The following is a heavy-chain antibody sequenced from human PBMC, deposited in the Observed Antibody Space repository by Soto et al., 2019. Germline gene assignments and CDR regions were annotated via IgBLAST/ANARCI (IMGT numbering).Heavy chain of an antibody. CDR3: ARCPRSSPYFDY. D-gene: IGHD6-13*01. J-gene: IGHJ4*02. CDR2: IYPGDHET. CDR1: GYTFSNFW. V-gene: IGHV5-51*01. Sequence: ESLKISCXCSGYTFSNFWIGWVRQLPGKGLEWMGIIYPGDHETRYSPSFHGKVTISADKSINTAYLQWNSLEASDTAFYFCARCPRSSPYFDYWGQGALVTVSS.